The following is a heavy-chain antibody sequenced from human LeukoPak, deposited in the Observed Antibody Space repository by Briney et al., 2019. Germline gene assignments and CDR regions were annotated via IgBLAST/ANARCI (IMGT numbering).Heavy chain of an antibody. V-gene: IGHV3-30*02. CDR1: GFTFSSYG. CDR3: ARDVATNPDDAFDI. CDR2: IRYDGSNK. J-gene: IGHJ3*02. Sequence: GGSLRLSCAASGFTFSSYGMHWVRQAPGKGLEWVAFIRYDGSNKYYADSVKGRFTISRDNSKNTLYLQMNSLRAEDTAVYYRARDVATNPDDAFDIWGQGTMVTVSS. D-gene: IGHD5-24*01.